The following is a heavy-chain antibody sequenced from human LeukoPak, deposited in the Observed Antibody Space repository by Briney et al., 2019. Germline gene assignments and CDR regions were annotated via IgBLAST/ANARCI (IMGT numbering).Heavy chain of an antibody. D-gene: IGHD6-19*01. CDR2: ISAYNGNT. J-gene: IGHJ4*02. CDR1: GYTFTSYG. CDR3: ARLIAVAGTGHFDY. V-gene: IGHV1-18*01. Sequence: GASVKVSCKASGYTFTSYGISWVRQAPGQGLEWMGWISAYNGNTNYAQKLQGRVTMTTDTSTSTAYMELRSLRSDDTAVYYCARLIAVAGTGHFDYWGQGTLVTVSS.